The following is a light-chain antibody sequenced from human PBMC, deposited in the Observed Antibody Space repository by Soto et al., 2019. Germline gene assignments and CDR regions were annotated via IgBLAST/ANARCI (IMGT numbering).Light chain of an antibody. CDR2: DNN. Sequence: QSVLTQSPSVSAAPGQKVTISCSGSSSNIGNNYVSWYQQLPGTAPKLLIYDNNKRPSGIPDLFSGSKSGTSGTLDITGLQTGDEDDYYCATWDGSLPGEVFGGGTKLTVL. V-gene: IGLV1-51*01. J-gene: IGLJ2*01. CDR1: SSNIGNNY. CDR3: ATWDGSLPGEV.